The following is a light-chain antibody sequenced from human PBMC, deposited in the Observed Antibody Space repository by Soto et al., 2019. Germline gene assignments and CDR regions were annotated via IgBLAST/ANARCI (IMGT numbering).Light chain of an antibody. V-gene: IGLV1-44*01. Sequence: QFVLNQPPSASGTPGQRVTISCSGSSSNIGSNTVNWYQQLPGTAPKLLIYSNNQRPSGVPDRFSGSKSGTSASLAISGLQSEDEADYYCAAWDDSLNGGYVFGTGTKVTVL. CDR2: SNN. CDR3: AAWDDSLNGGYV. CDR1: SSNIGSNT. J-gene: IGLJ1*01.